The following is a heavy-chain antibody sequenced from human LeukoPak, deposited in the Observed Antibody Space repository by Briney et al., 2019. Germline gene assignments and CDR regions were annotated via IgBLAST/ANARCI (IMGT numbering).Heavy chain of an antibody. CDR1: GFSVSSNY. CDR2: IYSGGST. CDR3: ARVRGSGWYECDY. J-gene: IGHJ4*02. V-gene: IGHV3-53*01. D-gene: IGHD6-19*01. Sequence: GGSLRLSCAASGFSVSSNYMTWVRQAPGKGLEWVSIIYSGGSTYYADSVKGRFTISRDNSKNTLYLQMNSLRAKDTAVYYCARVRGSGWYECDYWGQGTLVTVSS.